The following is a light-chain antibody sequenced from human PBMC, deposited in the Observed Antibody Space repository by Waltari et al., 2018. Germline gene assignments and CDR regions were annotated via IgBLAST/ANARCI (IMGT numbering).Light chain of an antibody. CDR1: HYIANS. V-gene: IGKV1-39*01. J-gene: IGKJ3*01. CDR3: QQTYKSPPT. CDR2: DAS. Sequence: DVLVTQSPSSLSASVGDRVTITCRASHYIANSLNWYQHMPGKAPRLLIHDASTLQTGVTPRFSGSTSGTDFILTIDNRHPEDFATYYCQQTYKSPPTFGPGTKVDV.